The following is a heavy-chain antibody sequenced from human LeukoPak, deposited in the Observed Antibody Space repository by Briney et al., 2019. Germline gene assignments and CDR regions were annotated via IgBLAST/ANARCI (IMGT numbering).Heavy chain of an antibody. CDR2: ISSSSSTI. CDR1: GFTFSSYA. Sequence: PGGSLRLSCAASGFTFSSYAMSWVRQAPGKGLEWVSYISSSSSTIYYADSVKGRFTISRDNAKNSLYLQMNSLRAEDTAVYYCARLYDGSAYHADHFDYWGQGTLVIVSS. J-gene: IGHJ4*02. CDR3: ARLYDGSAYHADHFDY. D-gene: IGHD3-22*01. V-gene: IGHV3-48*04.